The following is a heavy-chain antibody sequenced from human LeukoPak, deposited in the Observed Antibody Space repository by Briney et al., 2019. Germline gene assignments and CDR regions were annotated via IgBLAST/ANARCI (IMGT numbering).Heavy chain of an antibody. CDR2: IYPGDSDT. D-gene: IGHD2-2*01. Sequence: GESPQISCRGSGYSFTTYWIGWVRQMPGKGLEWMGIIYPGDSDTRYTPSFQGQVTLSADKSINTAYLQWSSLKASDTAMYYCARRQGCSSTSCPPDYWGQGTLVTVSP. CDR1: GYSFTTYW. CDR3: ARRQGCSSTSCPPDY. J-gene: IGHJ4*02. V-gene: IGHV5-51*01.